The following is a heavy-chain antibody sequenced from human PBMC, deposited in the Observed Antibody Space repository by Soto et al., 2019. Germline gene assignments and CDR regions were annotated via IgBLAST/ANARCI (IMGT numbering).Heavy chain of an antibody. Sequence: QVQLQESGPGLVKPSQTLSLTCTVSGGSISSGDYYWSWIRQPPGKGLEWIGYIYYSGSTYYNPSLKSRVTISVDTSKNQFSLKLSSVTAADTAVYYCARVGYCSGGSCYSGSNWFEPWCQGTLVTVSS. J-gene: IGHJ5*02. V-gene: IGHV4-30-4*01. D-gene: IGHD2-15*01. CDR1: GGSISSGDYY. CDR3: ARVGYCSGGSCYSGSNWFEP. CDR2: IYYSGST.